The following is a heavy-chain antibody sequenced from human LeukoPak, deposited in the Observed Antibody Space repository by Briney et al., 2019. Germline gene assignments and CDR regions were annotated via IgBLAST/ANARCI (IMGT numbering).Heavy chain of an antibody. V-gene: IGHV3-23*01. CDR3: ARDPGVVAFHYFDF. D-gene: IGHD3-3*01. CDR2: IGGRGDSK. J-gene: IGHJ4*02. CDR1: GFTLSSHA. Sequence: ESLQISCVASGFTLSSHAMAWVRQAPGKGLEWVSAIGGRGDSKYYEDPVKGRFTIYRDNSKNTLYLQMNSLRAEDTALYYCARDPGVVAFHYFDFWGQGTLVTVSS.